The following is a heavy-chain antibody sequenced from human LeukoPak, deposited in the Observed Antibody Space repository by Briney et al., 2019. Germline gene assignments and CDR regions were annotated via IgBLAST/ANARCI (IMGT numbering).Heavy chain of an antibody. D-gene: IGHD2-2*01. Sequence: PSETLSLTCAVYGGSFSGYSWNWIRQPPVKGLEWIGEINHSGGTNYNPSLKSRVTISVDTSKKQFSLKLSSVTAADTAVYYCARSYYALDYWGQGTLVTVSS. CDR2: INHSGGT. CDR3: ARSYYALDY. V-gene: IGHV4-34*01. CDR1: GGSFSGYS. J-gene: IGHJ4*02.